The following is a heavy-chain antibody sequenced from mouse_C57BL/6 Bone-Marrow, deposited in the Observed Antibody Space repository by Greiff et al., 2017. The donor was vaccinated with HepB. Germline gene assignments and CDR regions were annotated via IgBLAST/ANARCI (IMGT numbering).Heavy chain of an antibody. Sequence: EVKLMESGGGLVQPGESLKLSCESNEYEFPSHDMSWVRKTPEKRLELVAAINSDGGSTYYPDTMERRFIISRDNTKKTLYLQMSSLRSEDTALYYGARHGYDSDYYAMDYWGQGTSVTVSS. CDR1: EYEFPSHD. CDR2: INSDGGST. D-gene: IGHD2-2*01. V-gene: IGHV5-2*01. CDR3: ARHGYDSDYYAMDY. J-gene: IGHJ4*01.